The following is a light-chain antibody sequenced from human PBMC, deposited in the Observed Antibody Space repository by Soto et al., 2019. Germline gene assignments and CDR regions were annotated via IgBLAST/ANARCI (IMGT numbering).Light chain of an antibody. Sequence: QAVVTQPPSASGTPGQRVTISCSGSSSNIGSNYVYWYQQLPGTAPKLLIYRSNQRPSGVPGRFSGSKSGTSASLAISGLRSEDEADYYCAAWDDSLSGVVFGGGTKVTVL. CDR1: SSNIGSNY. V-gene: IGLV1-47*01. J-gene: IGLJ2*01. CDR3: AAWDDSLSGVV. CDR2: RSN.